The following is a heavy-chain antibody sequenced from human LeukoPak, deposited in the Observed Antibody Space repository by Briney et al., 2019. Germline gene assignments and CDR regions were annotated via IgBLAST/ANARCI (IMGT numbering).Heavy chain of an antibody. CDR1: GYTFTGYY. D-gene: IGHD6-13*01. CDR3: ARDWPLCLAAAGTDILSSYNWFDP. J-gene: IGHJ5*02. CDR2: INPNSGGT. V-gene: IGHV1-2*02. Sequence: ASVKVSCKASGYTFTGYYMHWVRQAPGQGLEWMGWINPNSGGTNYAQKFQGRVTMTRDTSISTAYMELSRLRSDDTAVYYCARDWPLCLAAAGTDILSSYNWFDPWGQGTLVTVSS.